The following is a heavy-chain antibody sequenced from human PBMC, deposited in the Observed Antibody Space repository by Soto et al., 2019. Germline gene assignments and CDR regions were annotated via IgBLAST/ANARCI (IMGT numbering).Heavy chain of an antibody. Sequence: EVQLVESGVGLVKPGGSLRLSCAASGFSFSSTWMSWVRQTPGKGLEWVGRIKSKVDGGTPDYAAVVKGRFTISRDDSKNTLYLQMNILNTEDTAVYYCSTAPDMVVVAWGQGALVTVSS. V-gene: IGHV3-15*01. CDR2: IKSKVDGGTP. CDR1: GFSFSSTW. D-gene: IGHD2-2*01. J-gene: IGHJ5*02. CDR3: STAPDMVVVA.